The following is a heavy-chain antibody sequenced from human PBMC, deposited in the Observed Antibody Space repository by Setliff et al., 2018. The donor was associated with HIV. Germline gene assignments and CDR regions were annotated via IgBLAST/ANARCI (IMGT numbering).Heavy chain of an antibody. J-gene: IGHJ3*02. V-gene: IGHV4-39*07. D-gene: IGHD5-18*01. CDR2: INYSGGT. CDR1: GGFISSSSYY. CDR3: ARDQGYSYGFYAFDI. Sequence: PSETLSLTCTVSGGFISSSSYYWGWIRQPPGKGLEWIGSINYSGGTYCNPSLKSRVTISVDTSKNQFSLKLSSVTAADTAVDYCARDQGYSYGFYAFDIWGQGTMVTVSS.